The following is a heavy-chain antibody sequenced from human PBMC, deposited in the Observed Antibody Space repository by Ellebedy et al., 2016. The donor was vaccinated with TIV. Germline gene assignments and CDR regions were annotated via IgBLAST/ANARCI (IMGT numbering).Heavy chain of an antibody. CDR3: GRGSTGNYYAMDV. CDR1: GFSFSTLW. CDR2: MYSGGST. Sequence: GGSLRLXXAASGFSFSTLWMSWVRQAPGKGLDWVSVMYSGGSTFYADSVKGRFTISRDNSKNTLYLQMNSLRAEDTAVYYCGRGSTGNYYAMDVWGQGTMVTVSS. V-gene: IGHV3-53*01. J-gene: IGHJ6*02. D-gene: IGHD1-1*01.